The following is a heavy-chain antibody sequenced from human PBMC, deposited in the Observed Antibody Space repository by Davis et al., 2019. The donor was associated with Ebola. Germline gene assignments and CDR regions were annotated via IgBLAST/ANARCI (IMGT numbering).Heavy chain of an antibody. CDR2: INPSGST. CDR1: GGSFSGYY. J-gene: IGHJ5*02. CDR3: ARMGPPRPPFDIAARPRWFDP. V-gene: IGHV4-34*01. D-gene: IGHD6-6*01. Sequence: SETLSLTCAVSGGSFSGYYWSWIRQPPGKGLEWLGEINPSGSTNYNPSLKSRVTISVDTSKNQFSLKLSSVTAADTAVYYCARMGPPRPPFDIAARPRWFDPWGQGTLVTVSS.